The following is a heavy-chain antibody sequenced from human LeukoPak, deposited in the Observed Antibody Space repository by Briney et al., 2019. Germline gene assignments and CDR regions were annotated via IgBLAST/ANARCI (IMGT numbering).Heavy chain of an antibody. CDR1: GFTFSSYG. V-gene: IGHV3-33*06. CDR2: IWYDGSNK. D-gene: IGHD6-19*01. CDR3: AKSQSGWYSFDY. Sequence: GGSLRLYCAESGFTFSSYGMHWVRQAPGKGLEWVAVIWYDGSNKYYADSVKGRFTISRDNSKNTLYLQMNSLRAEDTALYYCAKSQSGWYSFDYWGQGTLVTVSS. J-gene: IGHJ4*02.